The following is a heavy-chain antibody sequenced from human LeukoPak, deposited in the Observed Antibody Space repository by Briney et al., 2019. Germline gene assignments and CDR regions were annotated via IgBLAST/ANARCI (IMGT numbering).Heavy chain of an antibody. CDR2: ISGSGGST. CDR3: AKYEAYDSSGYYYGD. V-gene: IGHV3-23*01. J-gene: IGHJ4*02. D-gene: IGHD3-22*01. Sequence: GGSLRLSCAASGFTFSSYAMSWVRQAPGKGLEWVSAISGSGGSTYYADSVKGRFTISRDNSKNTLYLQMNSLGAEDTAVYYCAKYEAYDSSGYYYGDWGQGTLVTVSS. CDR1: GFTFSSYA.